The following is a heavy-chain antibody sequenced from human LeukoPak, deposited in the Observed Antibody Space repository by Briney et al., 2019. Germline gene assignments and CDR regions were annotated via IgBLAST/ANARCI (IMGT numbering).Heavy chain of an antibody. Sequence: PGGSLRLSCAASGFTFSSYSMNWVRQAPGKGLEWVSYISSSSSTIYYADSVKGRFTISRDNSKNTLYLQMNSLRAEDTGVYYCAKDSPPGWGQGTLVTVSS. V-gene: IGHV3-48*04. CDR1: GFTFSSYS. CDR3: AKDSPPG. J-gene: IGHJ4*02. CDR2: ISSSSSTI.